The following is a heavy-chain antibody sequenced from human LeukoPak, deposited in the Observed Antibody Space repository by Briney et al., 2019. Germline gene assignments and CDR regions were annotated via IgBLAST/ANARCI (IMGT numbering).Heavy chain of an antibody. J-gene: IGHJ6*03. CDR1: SGSIRTYY. CDR2: FYYSGST. CDR3: ARGNYGVNSRYYYYYMDV. V-gene: IGHV4-59*08. Sequence: SETLSLTCTVSSGSIRTYYWSWIRQPPGKGLEWIGYFYYSGSTTYNPSLKSRVTISVDTSKNQFSLKLRSVTAADTAVYYCARGNYGVNSRYYYYYMDVWGKGTTVTVSS. D-gene: IGHD4-23*01.